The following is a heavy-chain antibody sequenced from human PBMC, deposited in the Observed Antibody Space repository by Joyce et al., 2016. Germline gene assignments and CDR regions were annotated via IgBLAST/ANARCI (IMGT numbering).Heavy chain of an antibody. CDR1: GASINSYY. Sequence: QVQLQGSGPGLVKPSETLSLTCTVSGASINSYYWNWIRQPPGKGLEWIGHIYYSGSTNYNLSLKSRVTISVDTSKNQFSLNLRSVTAADTAVYYCASGGGVHNSYAEYFQHWGQGTLVTVSS. CDR2: IYYSGST. V-gene: IGHV4-59*01. CDR3: ASGGGVHNSYAEYFQH. J-gene: IGHJ1*01. D-gene: IGHD3-16*01.